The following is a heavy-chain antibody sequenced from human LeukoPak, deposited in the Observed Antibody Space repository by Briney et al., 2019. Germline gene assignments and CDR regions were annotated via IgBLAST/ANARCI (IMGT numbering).Heavy chain of an antibody. CDR3: AKHGGRYSDS. CDR1: GGSITTNTW. CDR2: TSHDGGA. J-gene: IGHJ4*02. V-gene: IGHV4-4*02. D-gene: IGHD4-23*01. Sequence: SETLSLTCAVSGGSITTNTWWSWVRQPPGKGLEWIGQTSHDGGADYTPSLKSRVTISVDKSKNQLSLKLNSVTAADSAVYYCAKHGGRYSDSWGQGTLVTVSS.